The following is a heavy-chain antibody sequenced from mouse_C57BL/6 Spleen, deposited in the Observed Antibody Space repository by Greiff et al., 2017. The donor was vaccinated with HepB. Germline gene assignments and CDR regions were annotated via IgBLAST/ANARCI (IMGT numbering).Heavy chain of an antibody. CDR3: APILRDYAMDY. V-gene: IGHV1-7*01. J-gene: IGHJ4*01. D-gene: IGHD1-1*01. CDR2: INPSSGYT. Sequence: QVHVKQSGAELAKPGASVKLSCKASGYTFTSYWMHWVKQRPGQGLEWIGYINPSSGYTKYNQKFKDKATLTADKSSSTAYMQLSSLTYEDSAVYYCAPILRDYAMDYWGQGTSVTVSS. CDR1: GYTFTSYW.